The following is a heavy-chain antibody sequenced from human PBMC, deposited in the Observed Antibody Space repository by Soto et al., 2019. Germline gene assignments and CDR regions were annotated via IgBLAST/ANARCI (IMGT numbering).Heavy chain of an antibody. D-gene: IGHD3-3*01. CDR1: GGTFSSYA. Sequence: GASVKVSCKASGGTFSSYAISWVRQAPGQGLQWMGGIIPLFGTTNYAQGFQGRVTITADKSTSTAHMELSSLGSEDTAMYYCATCIWTSYYYYNMDVWGQGTTVTVSS. CDR3: ATCIWTSYYYYNMDV. J-gene: IGHJ6*02. CDR2: IIPLFGTT. V-gene: IGHV1-69*06.